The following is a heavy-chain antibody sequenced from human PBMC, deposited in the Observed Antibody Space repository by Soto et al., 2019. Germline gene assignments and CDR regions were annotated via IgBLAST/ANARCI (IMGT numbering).Heavy chain of an antibody. CDR3: ARLTPYYDILTGYYPYYFDY. V-gene: IGHV4-59*08. J-gene: IGHJ4*02. D-gene: IGHD3-9*01. Sequence: PSETLSLTCTVSGGSISSYYWSWIRQPPGKGLEWIGYIYYSGSTNYNPSLKSRVTISVDTSKNQFSLKLSSVTAADTAVYYCARLTPYYDILTGYYPYYFDYWGQGTLVTVSS. CDR1: GGSISSYY. CDR2: IYYSGST.